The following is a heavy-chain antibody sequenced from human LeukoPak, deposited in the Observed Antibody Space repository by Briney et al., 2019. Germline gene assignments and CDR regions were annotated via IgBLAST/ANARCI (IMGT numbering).Heavy chain of an antibody. CDR3: AGRGTGTTLAFDY. CDR2: IYPADSDT. V-gene: IGHV5-51*01. J-gene: IGHJ4*02. CDR1: GYTFTTYW. D-gene: IGHD1-1*01. Sequence: GESLKISCKVSGYTFTTYWIGWVRQMPGKGLEWMGIIYPADSDTRYTPSFQGQVTISVDKSISTAYLQWSSLKASDTAIYYCAGRGTGTTLAFDYWGQGTLVTVSS.